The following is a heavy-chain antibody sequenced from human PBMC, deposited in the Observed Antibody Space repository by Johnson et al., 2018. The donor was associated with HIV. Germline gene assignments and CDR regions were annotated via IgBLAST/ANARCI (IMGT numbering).Heavy chain of an antibody. V-gene: IGHV3-30*18. CDR1: GFSFSDSH. CDR2: ISYDGSNK. D-gene: IGHD6-13*01. CDR3: AKGLGRAAAGTRNAFDS. Sequence: QVQLVESGGGLVKPGGSLRLSCGASGFSFSDSHMSWIRQAPGKGLEWVAVISYDGSNKYYADSVKGRFTISRDNSKNTLYLQMNSLRAEDTAVYYCAKGLGRAAAGTRNAFDSWGQGTMVTVSS. J-gene: IGHJ3*02.